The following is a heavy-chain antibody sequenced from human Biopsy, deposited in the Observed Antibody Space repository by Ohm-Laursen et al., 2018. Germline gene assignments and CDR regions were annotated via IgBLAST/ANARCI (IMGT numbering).Heavy chain of an antibody. J-gene: IGHJ6*02. CDR2: IKQDGSED. CDR1: GFTFSSSC. Sequence: SLRLSCAASGFTFSSSCMTWVHQAPGKGLEWVAMIKQDGSEDYYVDSVKGRFTISRDNAQKSLDLQLNSLRAENTAVYYCVRGRSMDVWGQGTTVTVSS. CDR3: VRGRSMDV. V-gene: IGHV3-7*01.